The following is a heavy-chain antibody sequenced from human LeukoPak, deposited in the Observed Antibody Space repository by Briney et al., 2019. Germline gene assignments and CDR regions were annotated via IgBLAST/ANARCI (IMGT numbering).Heavy chain of an antibody. CDR3: ARRLTQYDCFDP. J-gene: IGHJ5*02. CDR1: GDRVSSNSVT. V-gene: IGHV6-1*01. Sequence: SQTLSLTCAISGDRVSSNSVTWNWIRQSPSRGLEWLGRTYYRSTWYNDYAVSVRGRITVNPDTSKNQFSLHLNSVTPEDTAVYYCARRLTQYDCFDPWGQGTLVTVSS. D-gene: IGHD2-2*01. CDR2: TYYRSTWYN.